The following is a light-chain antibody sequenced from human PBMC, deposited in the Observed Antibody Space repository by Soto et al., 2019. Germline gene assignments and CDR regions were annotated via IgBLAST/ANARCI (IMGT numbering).Light chain of an antibody. CDR2: SAS. J-gene: IGKJ5*01. Sequence: DIQMTQSPSSLSASVGDRITITCRASQDISNYLAWYQQKPGKVPKLLIYSASTLQSGVPSLFSGSGSGTDFTLIISSLQPEDVATYFCQKYNSALAFGQGTRLEIK. V-gene: IGKV1-27*01. CDR3: QKYNSALA. CDR1: QDISNY.